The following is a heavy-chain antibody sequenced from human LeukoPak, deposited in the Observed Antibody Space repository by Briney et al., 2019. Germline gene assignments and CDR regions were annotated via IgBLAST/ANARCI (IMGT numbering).Heavy chain of an antibody. Sequence: SETLSLTCTVSGGSINSYYWSWIRQPPGKGLEWIGYIYYSGNTNYNPSLKSRVTISVDTSKNQFSLKLSSVTAADTAMYYCARGSGRHYDSSLYYFDYWGPGTLVTVSS. D-gene: IGHD3-16*01. J-gene: IGHJ4*02. CDR2: IYYSGNT. V-gene: IGHV4-59*01. CDR1: GGSINSYY. CDR3: ARGSGRHYDSSLYYFDY.